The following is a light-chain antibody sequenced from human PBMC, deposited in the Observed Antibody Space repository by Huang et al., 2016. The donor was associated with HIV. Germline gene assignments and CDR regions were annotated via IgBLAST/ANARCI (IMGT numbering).Light chain of an antibody. CDR3: QQYDIHPLT. CDR2: AAS. Sequence: IRMTQSPSSLSASTGDRVTITCRANQDINNFLDWYQQRPGNVPKLQIYAASTLQSGVHWRVRGEGSGADFTLTIGCLHSEDVATYYCQQYDIHPLTFGPGTRVDMK. CDR1: QDINNF. V-gene: IGKV1-8*01. J-gene: IGKJ3*01.